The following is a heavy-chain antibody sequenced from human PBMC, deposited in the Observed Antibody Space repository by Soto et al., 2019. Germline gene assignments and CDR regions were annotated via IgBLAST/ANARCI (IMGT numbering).Heavy chain of an antibody. J-gene: IGHJ4*02. Sequence: EVQLVESGGGLVKPGGSLRLSCAASGFRFSTYSMNWVRQAPGKGLEWVASISTTNSYIYYADSVRGRFTISRDNAKNSLFLQMNSLRAEDTALYYCTRYPVPDSSGYFPFDYWGQGTLVTVSS. CDR3: TRYPVPDSSGYFPFDY. D-gene: IGHD3-22*01. CDR2: ISTTNSYI. CDR1: GFRFSTYS. V-gene: IGHV3-21*01.